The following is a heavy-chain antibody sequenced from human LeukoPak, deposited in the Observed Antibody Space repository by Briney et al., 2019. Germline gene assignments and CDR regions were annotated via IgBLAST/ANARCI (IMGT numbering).Heavy chain of an antibody. D-gene: IGHD4-11*01. J-gene: IGHJ6*03. CDR2: ISSSGSTI. CDR1: GFTFSDYY. CDR3: ARQDYSIFYYYYYMDA. V-gene: IGHV3-11*04. Sequence: GGSLRLSCAASGFTFSDYYMSWIRQAPGKGLEWVSYISSSGSTIYYADSVKGRFTISRDNAKNSLYLQMNSLRAEDTAVYYCARQDYSIFYYYYYMDAWGKGTTVTVSS.